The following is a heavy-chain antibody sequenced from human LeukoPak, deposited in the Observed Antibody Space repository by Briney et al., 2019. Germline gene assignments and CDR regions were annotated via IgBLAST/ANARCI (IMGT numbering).Heavy chain of an antibody. J-gene: IGHJ6*03. V-gene: IGHV3-48*04. D-gene: IGHD2-2*01. CDR3: ARDGCSSTSCQPGYKDYYYMDV. CDR1: GFTFSSYS. Sequence: GGSLRLSCAASGFTFSSYSMNWVRQAPGKGLEWVSYINSSSSTIYYADSVKGRFTISRDNAKNSLYLQMNSLRAEDTAVYYCARDGCSSTSCQPGYKDYYYMDVWGKGTTVTVS. CDR2: INSSSSTI.